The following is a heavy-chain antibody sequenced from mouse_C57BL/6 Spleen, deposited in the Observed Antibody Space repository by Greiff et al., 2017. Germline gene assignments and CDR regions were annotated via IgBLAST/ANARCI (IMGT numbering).Heavy chain of an antibody. J-gene: IGHJ3*01. CDR1: GYSFTDYN. Sequence: VQLQQSGPELVKPGASVKISCKASGYSFTDYNMNWVKQSTGKSLEWIGVINPNNGTTSYNQKFKGKATLTVDKSSSTAYMQLSSLTSEDSAVYYCARRRDDDGGFAYWGQGTLVTVSA. D-gene: IGHD2-4*01. CDR3: ARRRDDDGGFAY. CDR2: INPNNGTT. V-gene: IGHV1-39*01.